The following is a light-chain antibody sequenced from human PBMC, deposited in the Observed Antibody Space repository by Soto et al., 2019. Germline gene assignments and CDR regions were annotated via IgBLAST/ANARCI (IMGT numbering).Light chain of an antibody. CDR2: WAS. Sequence: DIVMTQSPDSLAVSLGERATINCKSSQSVLYSSNNKNYLAWYQQKPGQPPKLLIYWASTRESGVPDRFSGSGSQTDYTLAKRSLRAEDVAVYYYQQYYSSRQTVGQGTKVELK. V-gene: IGKV4-1*01. J-gene: IGKJ1*01. CDR1: QSVLYSSNNKNY. CDR3: QQYYSSRQT.